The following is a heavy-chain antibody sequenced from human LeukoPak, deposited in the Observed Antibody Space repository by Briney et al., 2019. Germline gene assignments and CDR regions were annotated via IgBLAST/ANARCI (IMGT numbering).Heavy chain of an antibody. V-gene: IGHV3-11*01. Sequence: GGSLRLSCAASGFTFSDYYMSWIRQAPGKGLEWVSYISSSGSTIYYADSVKGRFTISRDNAKNSLYLQMNSLRAEDTAVYYCASPNRGYYYDSSGYYPRSEYFQHWGQGTLVTVSS. CDR1: GFTFSDYY. D-gene: IGHD3-22*01. CDR3: ASPNRGYYYDSSGYYPRSEYFQH. CDR2: ISSSGSTI. J-gene: IGHJ1*01.